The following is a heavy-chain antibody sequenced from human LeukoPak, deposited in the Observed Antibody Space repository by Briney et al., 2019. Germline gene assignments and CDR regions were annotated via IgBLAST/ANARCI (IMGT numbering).Heavy chain of an antibody. CDR3: ARADSRIFRS. V-gene: IGHV3-48*03. CDR2: ISSSGSTI. Sequence: PGGSLRLSCAASGFTFSSYEMNGVRHAPGGGLEWVSYISSSGSTIYYADSVKGRFTISRDNAKNSLYLQMNSLRAEDTAVYYCARADSRIFRSWGQGTLVTVSS. D-gene: IGHD1-14*01. J-gene: IGHJ4*02. CDR1: GFTFSSYE.